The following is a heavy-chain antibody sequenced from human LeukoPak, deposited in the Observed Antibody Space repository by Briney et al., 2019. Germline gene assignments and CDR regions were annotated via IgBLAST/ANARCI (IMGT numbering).Heavy chain of an antibody. CDR3: ARSGLTTGGFINWFDP. CDR1: GDSISTSNSY. V-gene: IGHV4-39*07. D-gene: IGHD4-11*01. CDR2: MYHSGST. J-gene: IGHJ5*02. Sequence: PSETLSLTCAVSGDSISTSNSYWGWIRQPPGKGLEWIGSMYHSGSTYYNPSLKSRVTISVDTSKTQFSLKLSSVTAADTAVYYCARSGLTTGGFINWFDPWGQGTLVTVSS.